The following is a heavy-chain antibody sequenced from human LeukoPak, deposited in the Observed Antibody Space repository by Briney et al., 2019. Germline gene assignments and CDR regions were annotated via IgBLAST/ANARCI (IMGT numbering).Heavy chain of an antibody. CDR1: GFTFSSYS. J-gene: IGHJ6*03. D-gene: IGHD1-26*01. V-gene: IGHV3-48*01. CDR2: ISSSSSTI. Sequence: GGSLRLSCAASGFTFSSYSMNWVRQAPGKGLEWVSYISSSSSTIYYADSAKGRFTISRDNAKNSLYLQMNSLRAEDTAVYYCARDPYSGTYGDTYYYYMDVWGKGTTVTISS. CDR3: ARDPYSGTYGDTYYYYMDV.